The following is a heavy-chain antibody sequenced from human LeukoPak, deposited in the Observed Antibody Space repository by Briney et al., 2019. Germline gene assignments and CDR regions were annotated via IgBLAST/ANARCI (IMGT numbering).Heavy chain of an antibody. CDR3: TTGLLGT. V-gene: IGHV3-15*01. CDR1: GFTFSNAW. J-gene: IGHJ5*02. D-gene: IGHD7-27*01. CDR2: IKSKTNGGTT. Sequence: GGALSLSCAASGFTFSNAWMSWVPQAPGKGLEWVGRIKSKTNGGTTDYAAPVKGRFTISRDDSKNTLCLQMNSLKAGDTAVYYCTTGLLGTWGQGTLVTVSS.